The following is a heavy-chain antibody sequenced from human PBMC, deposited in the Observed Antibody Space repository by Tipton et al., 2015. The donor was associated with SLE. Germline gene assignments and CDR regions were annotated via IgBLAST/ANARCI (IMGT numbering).Heavy chain of an antibody. J-gene: IGHJ4*02. Sequence: LRLSCTVSGGSISSYYWSWIRQPPGKGLEWIGYIYYSGSTNYNPSLKSRVTISVDTSKNQFSLYLQMNSLRAEDTAVYYCAVEKDGYNNYFDYWGQGTVVTVSS. D-gene: IGHD5-24*01. CDR2: IYYSGST. CDR3: AVEKDGYNNYFDY. CDR1: GGSISSYY. V-gene: IGHV4-59*12.